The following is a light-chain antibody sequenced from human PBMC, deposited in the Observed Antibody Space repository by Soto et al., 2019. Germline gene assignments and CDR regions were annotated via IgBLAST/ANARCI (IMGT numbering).Light chain of an antibody. J-gene: IGLJ1*01. CDR3: ASWDDSLNGHV. Sequence: QSVLTQPPSASGTPGQRVTFSCSGSSSNIASNTVNWYQQLPGTAPKLLIYSNDQRRSGVPDRFSASKSGPSASLAISGLQSEDEADYYCASWDDSLNGHVFGTGTKVTVL. CDR1: SSNIASNT. V-gene: IGLV1-44*01. CDR2: SND.